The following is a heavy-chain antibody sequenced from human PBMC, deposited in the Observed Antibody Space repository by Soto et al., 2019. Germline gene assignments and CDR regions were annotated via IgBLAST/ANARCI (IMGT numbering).Heavy chain of an antibody. CDR3: TRDAPGERPYYFYYYGMDV. V-gene: IGHV3-53*01. J-gene: IGHJ6*02. CDR1: GLSVSTNF. Sequence: GGSLRLSCAASGLSVSTNFLSWVRQAPGKGLEWLAVIYSGGKTFYADSVKGRFTISKDNSKNTLSLQMNSLRAEDTAVYYCTRDAPGERPYYFYYYGMDVWGQGTTVTVSS. CDR2: IYSGGKT.